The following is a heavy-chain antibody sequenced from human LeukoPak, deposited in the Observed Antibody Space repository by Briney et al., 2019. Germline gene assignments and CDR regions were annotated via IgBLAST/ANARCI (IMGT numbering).Heavy chain of an antibody. V-gene: IGHV3-23*01. CDR2: ISGSGGST. Sequence: GGALRLSCAASGFTFSSYAMSWVRQAPGKGLEWVSGISGSGGSTNYADSVKGRFTISRDNSKNTLYLQMNSLRAEDTAVYYCAKFGYSDWLSHFDYWGQGTLVTVSS. D-gene: IGHD3-9*01. J-gene: IGHJ4*02. CDR3: AKFGYSDWLSHFDY. CDR1: GFTFSSYA.